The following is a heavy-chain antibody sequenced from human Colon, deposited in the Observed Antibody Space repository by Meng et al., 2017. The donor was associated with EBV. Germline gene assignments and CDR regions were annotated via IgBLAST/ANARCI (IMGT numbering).Heavy chain of an antibody. V-gene: IGHV4-4*02. J-gene: IGHJ5*02. CDR3: ARDYYASGVVFDL. CDR2: ISHSGTT. CDR1: AASIDSDNW. Sequence: GPSLVHPSGPLSLPRAVSAASIDSDNWWNWVRQTPGKGLEWIGEISHSGTTNYNPSLKSRVTISIDKSKNQFSLKLTSVTAADTAVYYCARDYYASGVVFDLWGQGTLVTVSS. D-gene: IGHD3-10*01.